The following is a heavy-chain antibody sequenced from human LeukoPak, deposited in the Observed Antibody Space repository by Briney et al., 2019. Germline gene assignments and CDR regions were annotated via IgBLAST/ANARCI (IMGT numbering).Heavy chain of an antibody. Sequence: SETLSLTCAVYGGSFSGYYWSWIRQPPGKGLEWIGEINHSGSTNYNPSLKSRVTISVDTSKNQFSLKLSSVTAADTAVYYCARSWSVWGQGTMVTVSS. CDR2: INHSGST. V-gene: IGHV4-34*01. CDR1: GGSFSGYY. CDR3: ARSWSV. J-gene: IGHJ3*01.